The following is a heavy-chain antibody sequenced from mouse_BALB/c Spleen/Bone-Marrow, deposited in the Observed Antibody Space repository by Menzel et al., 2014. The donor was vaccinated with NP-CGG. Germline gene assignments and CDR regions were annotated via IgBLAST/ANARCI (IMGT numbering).Heavy chain of an antibody. D-gene: IGHD1-1*01. Sequence: VQLQQSGAELVKPGASVKLSCTASGFNIKDTYMHWVKQRPEQGLEWIGRIDPANGNTNYDPRFQGKATITADTSSNTAYLQLSSLTSEDTAVYYCARYGGRYYAMDYWGQGTSVTVSS. J-gene: IGHJ4*01. V-gene: IGHV14-3*02. CDR3: ARYGGRYYAMDY. CDR2: IDPANGNT. CDR1: GFNIKDTY.